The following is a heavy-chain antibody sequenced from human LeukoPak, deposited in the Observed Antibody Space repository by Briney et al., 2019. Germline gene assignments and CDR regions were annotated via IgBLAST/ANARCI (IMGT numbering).Heavy chain of an antibody. Sequence: GGSLRLSCAASGFIFTDYGMHWVRQAPGKGLEWLTFIRYDGSDKYYADSVKGRFTISRDNSKNTLYLQMNSLRAEDTAVYYCARESSGYFYWGQGTLVTVSS. J-gene: IGHJ4*02. CDR1: GFIFTDYG. CDR3: ARESSGYFY. V-gene: IGHV3-30*02. CDR2: IRYDGSDK. D-gene: IGHD3-22*01.